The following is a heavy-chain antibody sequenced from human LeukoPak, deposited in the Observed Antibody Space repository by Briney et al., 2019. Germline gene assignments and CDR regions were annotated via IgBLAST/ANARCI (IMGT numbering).Heavy chain of an antibody. D-gene: IGHD3-16*01. J-gene: IGHJ4*02. CDR2: IKQDGSEK. CDR1: GFTFSSYW. Sequence: GGSLRLSCAASGFTFSSYWMSWVRQAPGKGLEWVANIKQDGSEKYYVDSVKGRFTISRDNSKNTLYLQMNSLRAEDTAVYYCANSPQTPGGAFLFDYWGQGTLVTVSS. V-gene: IGHV3-7*03. CDR3: ANSPQTPGGAFLFDY.